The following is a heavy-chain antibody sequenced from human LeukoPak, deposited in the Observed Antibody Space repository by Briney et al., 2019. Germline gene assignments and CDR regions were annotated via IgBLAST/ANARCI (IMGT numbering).Heavy chain of an antibody. V-gene: IGHV4-61*01. J-gene: IGHJ5*02. CDR2: IYYSGST. CDR3: AREANSGWFDP. CDR1: GYSISSGYY. D-gene: IGHD3-10*01. Sequence: SETLSLTCTVSGYSISSGYYWGWIRQPPGKGLEWIGYIYYSGSTSYNPSLKSRVTISLDMSKNQFSLKLTSVTPADTAIYYCAREANSGWFDPWGQGTLVIVSS.